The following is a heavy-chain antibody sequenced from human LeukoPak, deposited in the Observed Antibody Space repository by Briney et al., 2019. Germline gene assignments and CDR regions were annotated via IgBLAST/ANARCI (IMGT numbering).Heavy chain of an antibody. CDR2: INPNSGGT. CDR1: GYTFTGYY. CDR3: ARGAMVRGVIPTYYFDY. D-gene: IGHD3-10*01. V-gene: IGHV1-2*04. J-gene: IGHJ4*02. Sequence: AASVKVSCKASGYTFTGYYMHWVRQAPGQGLEWMGWINPNSGGTNYAQKFQGWVTMTRDTSISTAYMELSRLRSDDTAVYYCARGAMVRGVIPTYYFDYWGQGTLVTVSS.